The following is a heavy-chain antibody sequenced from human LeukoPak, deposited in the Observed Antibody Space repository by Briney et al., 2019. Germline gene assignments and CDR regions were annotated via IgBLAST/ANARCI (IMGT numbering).Heavy chain of an antibody. CDR1: GYTFTSYG. D-gene: IGHD7-27*01. Sequence: ASVKVSCKASGYTFTSYGISWVRQAPGQGLEWMGWISAYNGNTNYAQKLQGRVTMTTDTSTSTPYMALRSLRSDETAVYYCARVLPGTWGISHFDYWGQGTLVTVSS. CDR3: ARVLPGTWGISHFDY. CDR2: ISAYNGNT. J-gene: IGHJ4*02. V-gene: IGHV1-18*01.